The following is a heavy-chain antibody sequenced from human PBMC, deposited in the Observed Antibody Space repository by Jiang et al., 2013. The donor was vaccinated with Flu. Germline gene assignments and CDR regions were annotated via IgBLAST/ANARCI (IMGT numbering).Heavy chain of an antibody. D-gene: IGHD3-16*01. CDR2: IRNKLYRGTT. CDR1: GFSFGDYA. V-gene: IGHV3-49*03. Sequence: LVQPGRSLRLSCTASGFSFGDYAVNWLRQAPGKGLEWVGFIRNKLYRGTTDYAASVKGRFTISRDDSKSIAYLQMSSLKTEDTAVYYCARDLVRDIILIPATSFDYWGQGALVTVSS. CDR3: ARDLVRDIILIPATSFDY. J-gene: IGHJ4*02.